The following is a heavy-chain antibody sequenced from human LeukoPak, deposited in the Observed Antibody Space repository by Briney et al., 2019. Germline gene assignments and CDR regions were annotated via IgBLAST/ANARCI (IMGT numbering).Heavy chain of an antibody. CDR2: ISSNGGST. CDR1: GLTFSSYA. Sequence: GGSLRLSCSPSGLTFSSYAMHWVRQAPGKGLEYVSAISSNGGSTYYADSVKGRFTISRDNSKNTLYLQMSSLRAEDTAVYYCVKGMDIAMVSAFDYWGQGTLVTASS. J-gene: IGHJ4*02. D-gene: IGHD5-18*01. V-gene: IGHV3-64D*09. CDR3: VKGMDIAMVSAFDY.